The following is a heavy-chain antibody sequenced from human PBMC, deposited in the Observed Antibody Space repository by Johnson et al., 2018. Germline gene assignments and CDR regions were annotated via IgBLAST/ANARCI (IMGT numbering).Heavy chain of an antibody. Sequence: VQLVESGAEVKKPGSSVKVSCKASGGTFSSYAISWVRQAPGQGLEWMGGIIPIFGTANYAQKFQGRVTITAAESTSTAYMELSSLRSEEAAVYYCARYKALGDCRSNSCDTTDGRYYGMDVWGQGTTVTVSS. CDR3: ARYKALGDCRSNSCDTTDGRYYGMDV. CDR2: IIPIFGTA. CDR1: GGTFSSYA. D-gene: IGHD2-2*02. J-gene: IGHJ6*02. V-gene: IGHV1-69*01.